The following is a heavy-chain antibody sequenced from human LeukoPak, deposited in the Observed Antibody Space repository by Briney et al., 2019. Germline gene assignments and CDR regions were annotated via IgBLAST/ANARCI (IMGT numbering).Heavy chain of an antibody. D-gene: IGHD2-15*01. J-gene: IGHJ4*02. CDR3: ARGAYCSGGSCYADTFHY. CDR1: GYSFTSYW. CDR2: IDPSDSYT. Sequence: GESLKISCKGSGYSFTSYWISWMRQMPGKGLEWMGMIDPSDSYTNYSPSFQGHVTISADKSISTAYLQWSSLKASDTAMYYCARGAYCSGGSCYADTFHYWGQGTLVTVSS. V-gene: IGHV5-10-1*01.